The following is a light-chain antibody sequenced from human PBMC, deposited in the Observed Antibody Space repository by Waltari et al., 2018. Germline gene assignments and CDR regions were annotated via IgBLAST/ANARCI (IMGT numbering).Light chain of an antibody. V-gene: IGLV1-47*01. CDR2: RNN. J-gene: IGLJ3*02. Sequence: QSVLTQPPSASGTPGQRVTISCSGSSPNIGRNYVYWYQQLPGTAPKLLIYRNNQRPSGVPDRFSGSKSGTSASLAISGLRSEDEAEYYCAAWDDSLSGRVFGGGTKLTVL. CDR3: AAWDDSLSGRV. CDR1: SPNIGRNY.